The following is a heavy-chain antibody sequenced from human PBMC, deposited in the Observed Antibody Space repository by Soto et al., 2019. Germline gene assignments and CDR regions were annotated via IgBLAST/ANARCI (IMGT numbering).Heavy chain of an antibody. CDR3: ARDYSGSEY. CDR2: TRNKANSYTT. CDR1: GFTFSDHY. Sequence: GGSLRLSCAASGFTFSDHYMDWVLQAPGKGLEWVGRTRNKANSYTTEYAASVKGRFTISRDDSKNSLYLQMNSLKTEDTAVYYCARDYSGSEYLGQGTLVRVS. V-gene: IGHV3-72*01. D-gene: IGHD1-26*01. J-gene: IGHJ4*02.